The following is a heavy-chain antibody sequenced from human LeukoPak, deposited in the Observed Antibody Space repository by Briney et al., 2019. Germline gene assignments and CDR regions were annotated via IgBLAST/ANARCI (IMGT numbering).Heavy chain of an antibody. J-gene: IGHJ4*02. Sequence: GGSLRLSCAASGFTFSSYTMHWVRQAPGKGLEWVAVISYDGSNKYYADSVKGRFTISRDNPKNTLYLQMNSLRAEDTAVYYCARVIETMATIGSGMDYWGQGTLVTVSS. CDR1: GFTFSSYT. D-gene: IGHD5-24*01. V-gene: IGHV3-30-3*01. CDR2: ISYDGSNK. CDR3: ARVIETMATIGSGMDY.